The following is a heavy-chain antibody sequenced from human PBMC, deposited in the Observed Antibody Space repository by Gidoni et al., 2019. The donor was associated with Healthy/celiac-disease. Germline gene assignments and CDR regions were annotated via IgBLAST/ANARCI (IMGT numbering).Heavy chain of an antibody. CDR3: AIDYYDSSGLVRGGMDV. V-gene: IGHV4-31*03. D-gene: IGHD3-22*01. Sequence: QVQLQESGPGLVKPSQTLSLTCTVSGGSISSGGYYWSWIRQHPGKGLEWSGYIYYSGSTYYNPSLKSRVTISVDTSKNQFSLKLSSVTAEDTAVYYCAIDYYDSSGLVRGGMDVWGQGTTVTVSS. J-gene: IGHJ6*02. CDR2: IYYSGST. CDR1: GGSISSGGYY.